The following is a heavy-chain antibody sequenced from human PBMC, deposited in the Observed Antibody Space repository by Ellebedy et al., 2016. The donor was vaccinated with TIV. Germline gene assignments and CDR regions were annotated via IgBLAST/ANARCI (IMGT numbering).Heavy chain of an antibody. Sequence: GESLKISCAASGSGFTFSDYWMNWVRQVPGKGLEWVAVITPDGSYKTYADSVKGRFSVSRDNSKKKVDLQMNSLRPEDTAGYYCVRDGYSDTWYAKWFDPWGQGTLVMVSS. V-gene: IGHV3-30*03. J-gene: IGHJ5*02. CDR2: ITPDGSYK. D-gene: IGHD5-12*01. CDR1: GSGFTFSDYW. CDR3: VRDGYSDTWYAKWFDP.